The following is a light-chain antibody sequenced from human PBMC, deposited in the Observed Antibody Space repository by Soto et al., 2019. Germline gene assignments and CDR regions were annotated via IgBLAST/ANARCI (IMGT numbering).Light chain of an antibody. CDR3: GTWDSSLTGYA. Sequence: QSVLTQPPSVSAAPGQKVTISCSGSTSNIGNNYVSWFQQLPGTAPKLLIYENDKRPSGIPDRFSGSTSGTSATLGITGLQTGDEADYYCGTWDSSLTGYAFATWTKVTVL. CDR1: TSNIGNNY. CDR2: END. J-gene: IGLJ1*01. V-gene: IGLV1-51*02.